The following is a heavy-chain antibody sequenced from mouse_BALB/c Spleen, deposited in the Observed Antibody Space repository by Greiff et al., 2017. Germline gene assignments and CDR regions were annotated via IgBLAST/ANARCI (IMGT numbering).Heavy chain of an antibody. D-gene: IGHD1-1*01. Sequence: QVQLQQSGPELVKPGASVKISCKASGYAFSSSWMNWVKQRPGQGLEWIGRIYPGDGDTNYNGKFKGKATLTADKSSSTAYMQLSSLTSVDSAVYFCARHGSSYGFADWGQGTLVTVSA. V-gene: IGHV1-82*01. CDR2: IYPGDGDT. CDR3: ARHGSSYGFAD. J-gene: IGHJ3*01. CDR1: GYAFSSSW.